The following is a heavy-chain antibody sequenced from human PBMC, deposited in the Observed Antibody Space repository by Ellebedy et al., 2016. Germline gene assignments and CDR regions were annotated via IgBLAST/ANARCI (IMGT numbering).Heavy chain of an antibody. D-gene: IGHD2-15*01. CDR3: ARGDNIVVVVAATQNWYFDL. CDR2: ISYDGSNK. J-gene: IGHJ2*01. CDR1: GFTFSSYA. V-gene: IGHV3-30-3*01. Sequence: GGSLRLSCAASGFTFSSYAMHWVRQAPGKGLEWVAGISYDGSNKYYADSVKGRFTISRDNSKNTLYLQMNSLRAEDTAVYYCARGDNIVVVVAATQNWYFDLWGRGTLVTVSS.